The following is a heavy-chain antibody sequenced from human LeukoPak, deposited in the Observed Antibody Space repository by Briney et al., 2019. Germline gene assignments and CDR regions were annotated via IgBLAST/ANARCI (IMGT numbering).Heavy chain of an antibody. CDR2: ISSTTTYI. CDR3: AREWPDAFDI. CDR1: GFTFSYYD. Sequence: GGSLRLSCAASGFTFSYYDFHWVRQAPGKELQWVSSISSTTTYIYYADSLKGRFTISRDNTRNSLYLQMNSLTAEDTAVYYCAREWPDAFDIWGQGTMVTVSS. D-gene: IGHD5-24*01. J-gene: IGHJ3*02. V-gene: IGHV3-21*01.